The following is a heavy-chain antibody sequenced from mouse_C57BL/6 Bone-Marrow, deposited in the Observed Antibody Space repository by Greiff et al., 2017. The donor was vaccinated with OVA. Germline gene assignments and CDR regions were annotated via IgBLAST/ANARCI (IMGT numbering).Heavy chain of an antibody. CDR2: IYPSDSEN. CDR1: GYTFTSYW. Sequence: QVQLQQPGAELVRPGSSVKLSCKASGYTFTSYWMDWVKQRPGQGLEWIGNIYPSDSENHYNQQFKDKATLTVDKTSHTAYMQLSSLASEDSAVYYCARGDGNYGFAYWGQGTLVTVSA. J-gene: IGHJ3*01. V-gene: IGHV1-61*01. D-gene: IGHD2-1*01. CDR3: ARGDGNYGFAY.